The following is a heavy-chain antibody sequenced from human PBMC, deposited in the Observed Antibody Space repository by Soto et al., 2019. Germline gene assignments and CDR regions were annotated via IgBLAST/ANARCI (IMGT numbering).Heavy chain of an antibody. CDR3: VRASGMDV. CDR1: GFTFTRYS. V-gene: IGHV3-21*01. CDR2: ISSTTNYI. Sequence: GGSLRLSCAASGFTFTRYSMNWVRQAPGKGLEWVSSISSTTNYIYYGDSMKGRFTVSRDDSKNTLYLQMNSLRTEDTAVYYCVRASGMDVWGQGTTVTVSS. J-gene: IGHJ6*02.